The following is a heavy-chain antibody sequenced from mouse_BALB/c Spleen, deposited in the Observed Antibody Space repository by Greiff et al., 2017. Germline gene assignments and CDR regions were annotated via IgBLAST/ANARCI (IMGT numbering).Heavy chain of an antibody. Sequence: VQLQQSGPELVKPGASVKMSCKASGYTFTSYVMHWVKQKPGQGLEWIGYINPYNDGTKYNEKFKGKATLTSDKSSSTAYMELSSLTSEDSAVYYCARSVYDYEEWPFAYWGQGTLVTVSA. V-gene: IGHV1-14*01. D-gene: IGHD2-4*01. CDR1: GYTFTSYV. CDR2: INPYNDGT. J-gene: IGHJ3*01. CDR3: ARSVYDYEEWPFAY.